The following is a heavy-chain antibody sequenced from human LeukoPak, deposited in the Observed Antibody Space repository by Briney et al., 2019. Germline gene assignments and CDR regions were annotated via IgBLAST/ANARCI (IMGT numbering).Heavy chain of an antibody. D-gene: IGHD3-22*01. V-gene: IGHV3-21*01. CDR3: AREGYYYDSSGYYPFDY. CDR2: ISSSSSYI. Sequence: GGSLRLSCAASGFTFSSYSMNWVRQAPGKGLEWVSSISSSSSYIYYADSVKGRFTISRDNAKNSLYLQMNSLRAEDTAVYYCAREGYYYDSSGYYPFDYWGQGNLVTVSA. J-gene: IGHJ4*02. CDR1: GFTFSSYS.